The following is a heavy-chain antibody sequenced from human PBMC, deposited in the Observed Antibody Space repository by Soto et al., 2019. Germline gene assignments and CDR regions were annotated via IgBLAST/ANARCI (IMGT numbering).Heavy chain of an antibody. CDR1: GYTFTNYD. J-gene: IGHJ4*02. V-gene: IGHV1-8*01. D-gene: IGHD3-16*02. CDR3: ARFVRDKLTTIDS. Sequence: ASVKVSCKASGYTFTNYDINRVRQATGQGLEWMGWLNPNSGGTGYAQKFQGRVTMTRSISITTAYMELSSLTSEDTAVYYCARFVRDKLTTIDSWGEGTLVTVSS. CDR2: LNPNSGGT.